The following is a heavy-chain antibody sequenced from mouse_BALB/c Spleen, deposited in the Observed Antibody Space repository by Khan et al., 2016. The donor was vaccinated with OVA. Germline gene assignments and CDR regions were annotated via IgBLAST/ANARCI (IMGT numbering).Heavy chain of an antibody. CDR2: IRAGGST. CDR3: ARLEDI. CDR1: GFSLTSYG. D-gene: IGHD1-3*01. V-gene: IGHV2-9*02. J-gene: IGHJ2*01. Sequence: VQLLESGPGLVAPSQSLSITCTVSGFSLTSYGVHWVRQPPGKGLGGLGVIRAGGSTNYNSALMSRLSICKHNYKSPDFLKMNSLQTDNTAMYYCARLEDIWGQGTTLTVS.